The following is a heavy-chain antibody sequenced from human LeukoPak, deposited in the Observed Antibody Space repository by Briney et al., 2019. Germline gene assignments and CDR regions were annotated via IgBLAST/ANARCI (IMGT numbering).Heavy chain of an antibody. V-gene: IGHV4-61*02. CDR1: GGSISSGSYY. D-gene: IGHD4-17*01. CDR3: ASGQVTTFAY. CDR2: IYTSGST. J-gene: IGHJ4*02. Sequence: PSQTLSLTCTVSGGSISSGSYYWSWIRQPAGKGLEWIGRIYTSGSTNYNPSLKSRVTISVDTSKNQFSLKLSSVTAADTAVYYCASGQVTTFAYWGQGTLVTVSS.